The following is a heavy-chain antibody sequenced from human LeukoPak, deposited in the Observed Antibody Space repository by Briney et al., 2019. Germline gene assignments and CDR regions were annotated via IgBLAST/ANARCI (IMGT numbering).Heavy chain of an antibody. J-gene: IGHJ6*02. CDR3: ARARRIPAAINRYYYYGMDV. V-gene: IGHV3-33*01. CDR1: GFTFSSYG. CDR2: IWYDGSNK. Sequence: PGRSLGLSCAASGFTFSSYGMHWVRQAPGKGLEWVAVIWYDGSNKYYADSVKGRFTISRDNSKNTLYLQMNSLRAEDTAVYYCARARRIPAAINRYYYYGMDVWGQGTTVTVSS. D-gene: IGHD2-2*01.